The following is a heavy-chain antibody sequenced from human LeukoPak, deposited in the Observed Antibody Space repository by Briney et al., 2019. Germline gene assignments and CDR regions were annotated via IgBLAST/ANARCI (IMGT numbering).Heavy chain of an antibody. CDR1: GDSVPSNSAA. Sequence: SQTLSLTCAISGDSVPSNSAAWNWIRQSPSRGLEWLGRTYYRSKWYDDYAVSVKSRITINPDTSKNQFSLQLNSVTPEDTAVYYCARGATYYYDSSGYPGPYYFDYWGQGTLVTVSS. D-gene: IGHD3-22*01. CDR3: ARGATYYYDSSGYPGPYYFDY. V-gene: IGHV6-1*01. CDR2: TYYRSKWYD. J-gene: IGHJ4*02.